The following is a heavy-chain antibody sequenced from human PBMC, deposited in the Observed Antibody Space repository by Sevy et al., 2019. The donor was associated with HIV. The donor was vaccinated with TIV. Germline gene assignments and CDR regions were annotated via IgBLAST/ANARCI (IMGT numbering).Heavy chain of an antibody. CDR1: GFTFSDYY. Sequence: GGSLRLSCAASGFTFSDYYMTWIRQAPGKGLEWVAYITSSGDTIYYADSVKGRFAISRDNAKNSLYLQMNNLRAEDTAVYYCAREYDYSHYAFDYWGQGTLVTVSS. CDR3: AREYDYSHYAFDY. V-gene: IGHV3-11*01. CDR2: ITSSGDTI. J-gene: IGHJ4*02. D-gene: IGHD4-4*01.